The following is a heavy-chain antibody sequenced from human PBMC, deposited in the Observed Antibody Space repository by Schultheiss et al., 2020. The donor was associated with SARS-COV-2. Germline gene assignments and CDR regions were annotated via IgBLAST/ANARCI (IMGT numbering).Heavy chain of an antibody. J-gene: IGHJ4*02. CDR2: ISWNSGSI. CDR3: AREIGCSGGSCYRVFDY. V-gene: IGHV3-9*01. Sequence: GGSLRLSCAASGFTFDDYTMHWVRQAPGKGLEWVSGISWNSGSIGYADSVKGRFTISRDNAKNSLYLQMNSLRAEDTAVYYCAREIGCSGGSCYRVFDYWGQGTLVTVSS. D-gene: IGHD2-15*01. CDR1: GFTFDDYT.